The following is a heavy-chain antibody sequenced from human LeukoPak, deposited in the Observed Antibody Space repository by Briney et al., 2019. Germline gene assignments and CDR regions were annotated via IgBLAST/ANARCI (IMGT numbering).Heavy chain of an antibody. CDR2: ISTSSSYI. Sequence: GGSLRLSCAASGFAFSSYGMNWVRQAPGKGLEWVSSISTSSSYIYYADSVKGRFTISRDNAKNSLYLQMNSLRAEDTAVYFCARDRYGGSGYAGDAFDIWGQGTMATVSS. J-gene: IGHJ3*02. V-gene: IGHV3-21*01. D-gene: IGHD5-12*01. CDR3: ARDRYGGSGYAGDAFDI. CDR1: GFAFSSYG.